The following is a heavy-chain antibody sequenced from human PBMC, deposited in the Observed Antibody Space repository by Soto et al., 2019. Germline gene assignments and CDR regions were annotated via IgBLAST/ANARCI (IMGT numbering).Heavy chain of an antibody. CDR2: IIPIFGTA. Sequence: GASVKVSCKASGGTFSSYAISWVRQAPGQGLEWMGGIIPIFGTANYAQKFQGRVTITADESTSTAYMELSSLRSEDTAVYYCARDEDGYNPLFDYWGQGTLVTVSS. V-gene: IGHV1-69*13. J-gene: IGHJ4*02. D-gene: IGHD5-12*01. CDR1: GGTFSSYA. CDR3: ARDEDGYNPLFDY.